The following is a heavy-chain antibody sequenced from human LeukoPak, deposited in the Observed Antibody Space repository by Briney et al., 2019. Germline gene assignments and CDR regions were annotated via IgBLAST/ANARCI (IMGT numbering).Heavy chain of an antibody. CDR2: IYYSGST. CDR1: GGSISSYY. D-gene: IGHD1/OR15-1a*01. CDR3: ARRRTATSLPDY. J-gene: IGHJ4*02. Sequence: SETLSLTCTVSGGSISSYYWSWIRQPPGKGLEWIGYIYYSGSTNYNPSLKCRVTISVDTSKNQFSLKLSSVTAADTAVYYCARRRTATSLPDYWGQGTLVTVSS. V-gene: IGHV4-59*01.